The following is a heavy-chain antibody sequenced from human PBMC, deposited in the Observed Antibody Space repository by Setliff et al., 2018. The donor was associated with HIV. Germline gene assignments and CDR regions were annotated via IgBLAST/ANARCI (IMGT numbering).Heavy chain of an antibody. J-gene: IGHJ3*02. D-gene: IGHD3-10*01. CDR3: VKDDFTGDYPSVALDI. V-gene: IGHV1-24*01. CDR2: FDPEDGET. CDR1: GDTLTELS. Sequence: ASVKVSCKVSGDTLTELSIHWVRQAPGKGLEWMGGFDPEDGETVYAQKFQGRVTMTTDTSSSTAYMELRSLTSDDTAIYYCVKDDFTGDYPSVALDIWGQG.